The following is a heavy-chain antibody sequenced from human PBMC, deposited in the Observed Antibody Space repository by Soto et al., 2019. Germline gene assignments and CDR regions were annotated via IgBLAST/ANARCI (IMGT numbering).Heavy chain of an antibody. V-gene: IGHV3-23*01. CDR2: ISGSGDYT. J-gene: IGHJ4*02. CDR3: AKVLKAVAGTYDY. Sequence: EVQLLESGGGLVQPGGSLRLSCAASGFTFSIYAMSWVRQAPGKGLEWVSAISGSGDYTYYADSVKGRFAISRDNSKNTLYLQMNSLRAADTAVYYCAKVLKAVAGTYDYWGQGTRVTVSS. CDR1: GFTFSIYA. D-gene: IGHD6-19*01.